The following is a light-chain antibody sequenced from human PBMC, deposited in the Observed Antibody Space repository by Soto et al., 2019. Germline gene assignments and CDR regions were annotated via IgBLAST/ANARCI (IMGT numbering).Light chain of an antibody. Sequence: QAVVTQPPSVSGAPGQRVTISCTGTSSNIGADYNVHWYRQLPGTAPKLLIYGNNHRPSGVPDRFSGSKSGPSASLAITGLQTEDAADYYCQSYDTGLRGMIFGGGTKLTVL. J-gene: IGLJ2*01. V-gene: IGLV1-40*01. CDR1: SSNIGADYN. CDR3: QSYDTGLRGMI. CDR2: GNN.